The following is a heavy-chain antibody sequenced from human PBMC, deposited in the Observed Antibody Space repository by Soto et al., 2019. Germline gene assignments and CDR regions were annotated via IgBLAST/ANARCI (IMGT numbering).Heavy chain of an antibody. CDR3: GRTSVVPWYYFAY. D-gene: IGHD2-21*01. V-gene: IGHV3-33*01. CDR2: IWFDGSNE. CDR1: GFTFSRYA. Sequence: QVQLVESGGGVVQPGRSLRLSCAASGFTFSRYAMHWVRQAPGKGLEWVAIIWFDGSNEYYADSVKGRFTISRDNSKNTLYLQMNSLIPEYTAVSYCGRTSVVPWYYFAYWGQGTLVTVSS. J-gene: IGHJ4*02.